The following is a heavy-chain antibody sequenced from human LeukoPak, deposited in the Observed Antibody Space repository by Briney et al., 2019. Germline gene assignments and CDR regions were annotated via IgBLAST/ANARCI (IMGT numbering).Heavy chain of an antibody. V-gene: IGHV5-51*01. CDR3: ARRLGCSNTACPPDY. J-gene: IGHJ4*02. CDR2: IYGGDSDT. Sequence: GEPLKISCKASGYSFNMYWIGWVRRMPGKGLEGMGIIYGGDSDTRYNPSFQGQVTISADKFTSTAYLQWSSLKASDTAMYYCARRLGCSNTACPPDYWGQGTLVTVSS. CDR1: GYSFNMYW. D-gene: IGHD2-2*01.